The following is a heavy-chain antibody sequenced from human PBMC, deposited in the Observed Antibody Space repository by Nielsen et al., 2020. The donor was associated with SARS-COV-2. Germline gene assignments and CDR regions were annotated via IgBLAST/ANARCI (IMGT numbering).Heavy chain of an antibody. Sequence: GGSLRLSCAASGFTFSSYSMNWVRQAPGKGLEWVSYISSSSTIYYADSVKGRFTISRDNAKNSLYLQMNSLRAEDTAVYYCARDLIAVAGTGYWGQGTLVTVSS. CDR1: GFTFSSYS. V-gene: IGHV3-48*04. D-gene: IGHD6-19*01. J-gene: IGHJ4*02. CDR2: ISSSSTI. CDR3: ARDLIAVAGTGY.